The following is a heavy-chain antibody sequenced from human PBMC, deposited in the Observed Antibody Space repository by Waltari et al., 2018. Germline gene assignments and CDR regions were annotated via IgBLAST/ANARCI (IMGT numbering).Heavy chain of an antibody. CDR2: ISSSGSTI. CDR3: AREGGVPDGYNLGFDY. CDR1: GFTFSSYE. D-gene: IGHD5-12*01. Sequence: EVQLVESGGGLVQPGGSLRLSCAASGFTFSSYEMNWVRQAPGKGLEWVSYISSSGSTIYYADSVKGRFTISRDNAKNSLYLQMNSLRAEDTAVYCCAREGGVPDGYNLGFDYWGQGTLVTVSS. V-gene: IGHV3-48*03. J-gene: IGHJ4*02.